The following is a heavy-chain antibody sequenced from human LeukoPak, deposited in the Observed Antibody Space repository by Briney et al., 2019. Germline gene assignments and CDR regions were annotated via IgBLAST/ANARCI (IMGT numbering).Heavy chain of an antibody. CDR2: LCGSGLST. Sequence: PGGFLRLSCAASGFTFSSYARSWVRQVPGKGLEWVSVLCGSGLSTWYADSVNGRFTIDIDNSKNTLSLEMNSLRGEDTAVYYCAKDRAVPGIPLTWFDPWGRGTLITVSS. J-gene: IGHJ5*02. CDR3: AKDRAVPGIPLTWFDP. D-gene: IGHD6-19*01. CDR1: GFTFSSYA. V-gene: IGHV3-23*01.